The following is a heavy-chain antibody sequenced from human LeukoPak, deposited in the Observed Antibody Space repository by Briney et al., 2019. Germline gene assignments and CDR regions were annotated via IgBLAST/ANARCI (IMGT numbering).Heavy chain of an antibody. CDR2: VYSSGST. Sequence: RPSETLSLTCSVSGGSISTYYWNWIRQPGGKGLEWIGHVYSSGSTNYNPSLKSRVTISVDKSKNQFSLKLSSLTAADTAVYYCARDHSTAWTFDYWGQGTLVTVSS. D-gene: IGHD6-19*01. CDR3: ARDHSTAWTFDY. V-gene: IGHV4-4*07. CDR1: GGSISTYY. J-gene: IGHJ4*02.